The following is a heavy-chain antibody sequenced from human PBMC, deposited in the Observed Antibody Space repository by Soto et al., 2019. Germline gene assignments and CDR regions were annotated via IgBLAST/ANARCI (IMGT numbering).Heavy chain of an antibody. J-gene: IGHJ5*02. V-gene: IGHV4-34*01. D-gene: IGHD2-2*01. CDR1: GGSFSGYY. Sequence: PSETLSLTCAVYGGSFSGYYWSWIRQPPGKGLEWIGEINHSGSTNYNPSLKSRVTISVDTSKNQFSLKLSSVTAADTAVYYCARGLSDPVIVVAWYNWFDPWGQGTLVTVPS. CDR3: ARGLSDPVIVVAWYNWFDP. CDR2: INHSGST.